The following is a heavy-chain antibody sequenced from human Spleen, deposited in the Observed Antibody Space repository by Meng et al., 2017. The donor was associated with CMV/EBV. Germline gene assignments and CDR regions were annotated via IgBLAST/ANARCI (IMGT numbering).Heavy chain of an antibody. CDR3: AHNSARMFYANYFDY. CDR1: GFSLTTTGVG. J-gene: IGHJ4*02. D-gene: IGHD2-8*01. CDR2: IYWNDAK. Sequence: SGPTLVKPTQTLTLTCTFSGFSLTTTGVGVGWIRQPPGKALEWLALIYWNDAKHYSPSLNTRLTITKDTSKNQVVLTMTNMDPVDTATYYCAHNSARMFYANYFDYWGQGTRVTVSS. V-gene: IGHV2-5*01.